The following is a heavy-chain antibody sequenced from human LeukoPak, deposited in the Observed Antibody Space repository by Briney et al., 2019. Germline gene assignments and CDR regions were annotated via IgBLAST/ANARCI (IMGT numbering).Heavy chain of an antibody. CDR3: ARASHYYDSSGDAFDI. J-gene: IGHJ3*02. V-gene: IGHV1-8*01. CDR1: GYTFTRYD. D-gene: IGHD3-22*01. Sequence: GASVTVSFTASGYTFTRYDINWVQQATGQGLEWMGWMNPNSGNTGYAQKFQGRVTMTRNTSISTAYMELSSLRSDDTAVYYCARASHYYDSSGDAFDIWGQGTMVTVSS. CDR2: MNPNSGNT.